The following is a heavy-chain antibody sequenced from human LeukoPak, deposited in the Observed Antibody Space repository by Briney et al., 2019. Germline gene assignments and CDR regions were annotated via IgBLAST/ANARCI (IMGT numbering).Heavy chain of an antibody. CDR3: TTDRGPEAFDI. V-gene: IGHV3-15*01. CDR2: IKSKTDGGTT. J-gene: IGHJ3*02. Sequence: GGSLRLSCAASGFTFSDHYMDWVRQAPGKGLEWVGRIKSKTDGGTTDYAAPVKGRFTISRDDSKNTLYLQMNSLKTEDTAVYYCTTDRGPEAFDIWGQGTMVTVSS. D-gene: IGHD3-10*01. CDR1: GFTFSDHY.